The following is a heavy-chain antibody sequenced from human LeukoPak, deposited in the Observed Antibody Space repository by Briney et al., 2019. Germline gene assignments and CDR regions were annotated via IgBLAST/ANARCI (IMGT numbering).Heavy chain of an antibody. CDR3: ARDHWGYFDY. D-gene: IGHD3-16*01. Sequence: GGSLRLPCGASGFTFSTYWMSWVRQAPGKGLEWVANIKQDGSEKYYVDSVKGRFTISRDNAKNSLYLQMNSLRTEDTAVYYCARDHWGYFDYWGQGTLVTVSS. V-gene: IGHV3-7*01. CDR2: IKQDGSEK. CDR1: GFTFSTYW. J-gene: IGHJ4*02.